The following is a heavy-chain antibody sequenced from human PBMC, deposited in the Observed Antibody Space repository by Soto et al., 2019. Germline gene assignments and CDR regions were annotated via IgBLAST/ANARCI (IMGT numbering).Heavy chain of an antibody. J-gene: IGHJ4*02. D-gene: IGHD5-12*01. V-gene: IGHV4-59*08. CDR2: IYYSGST. Sequence: SETLSLTCTVSGGSISSYYWSWIRQPPGKGLEWIGYIYYSGSTNYNPSLKSRVTISVDTSKDQFSLKLSSVTAADTAVYYCARGRDYSGLRGYYFDYWGQGTLVTVSS. CDR1: GGSISSYY. CDR3: ARGRDYSGLRGYYFDY.